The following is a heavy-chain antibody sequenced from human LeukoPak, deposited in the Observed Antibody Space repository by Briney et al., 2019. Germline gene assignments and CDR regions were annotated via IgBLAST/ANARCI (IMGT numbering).Heavy chain of an antibody. Sequence: APVKVSCKASGYTFTGYYMHWVRQAPGQGLEWMGWVNPNSGGTNYAQKFQGRVTMTRDTSISTAYMELSRLRSDDTAVYYCARASVATIYFDYWGQGTLVTVSS. V-gene: IGHV1-2*02. J-gene: IGHJ4*02. D-gene: IGHD5-12*01. CDR3: ARASVATIYFDY. CDR2: VNPNSGGT. CDR1: GYTFTGYY.